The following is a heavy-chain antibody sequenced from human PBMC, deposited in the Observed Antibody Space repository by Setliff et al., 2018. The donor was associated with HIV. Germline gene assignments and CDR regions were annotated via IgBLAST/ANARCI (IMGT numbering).Heavy chain of an antibody. J-gene: IGHJ3*02. CDR1: GLTFSSYW. D-gene: IGHD1-26*01. CDR3: ARDAAAPDAIEGAFDI. V-gene: IGHV3-7*01. CDR2: IKEDGSEK. Sequence: GGSLRLSCAASGLTFSSYWMSWVRQALGKGLEWMANIKEDGSEKYYVDSVKGRFTISRDNTKNSLYLQLNSLRAEDTAVYYCARDAAAPDAIEGAFDIWGQGTMVTVSS.